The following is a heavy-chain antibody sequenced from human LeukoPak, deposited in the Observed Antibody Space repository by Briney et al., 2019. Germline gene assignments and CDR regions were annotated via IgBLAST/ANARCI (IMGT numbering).Heavy chain of an antibody. Sequence: PGGSLRLSCAASGFTFDDYAMHWVRQAPGKGLEWVSGISWNSGSIGYADSVKGRFTISRDNAKNSLYLQMNSLRAEDTALYYCAKDRYSSDWDLFDYWGQGTLVTVSS. CDR1: GFTFDDYA. J-gene: IGHJ4*02. CDR2: ISWNSGSI. D-gene: IGHD6-19*01. V-gene: IGHV3-9*01. CDR3: AKDRYSSDWDLFDY.